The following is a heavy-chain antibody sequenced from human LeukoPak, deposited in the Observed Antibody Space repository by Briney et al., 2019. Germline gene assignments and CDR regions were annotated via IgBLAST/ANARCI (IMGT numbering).Heavy chain of an antibody. CDR2: ISYDGSNK. CDR1: GFTFSSYG. D-gene: IGHD3/OR15-3a*01. Sequence: PGRSLRLSCAASGFTFSSYGMHWVRQAPGKGLEWVAVISYDGSNKYYADSVKGRFTISRDNSKNTLYLQMNSLRAEDTAVYYCAKAKRWGVGLTEGYWGQGTLVTVSS. J-gene: IGHJ4*02. CDR3: AKAKRWGVGLTEGY. V-gene: IGHV3-30*18.